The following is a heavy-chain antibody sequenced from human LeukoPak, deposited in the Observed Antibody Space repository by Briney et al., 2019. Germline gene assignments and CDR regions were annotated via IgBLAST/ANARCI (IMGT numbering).Heavy chain of an antibody. J-gene: IGHJ3*02. CDR1: GGSISSGDYY. CDR2: IYYSGST. Sequence: PSETLSLTCTVSGGSISSGDYYWSWIRQPPGKGLEWIGYIYYSGSTYYNPSLKSRVTISVDTSKNQFSLKLSSVTAADTAVYYCARVRGDRSIDAFDIWGQGTMVTVSS. D-gene: IGHD2-21*02. CDR3: ARVRGDRSIDAFDI. V-gene: IGHV4-30-4*02.